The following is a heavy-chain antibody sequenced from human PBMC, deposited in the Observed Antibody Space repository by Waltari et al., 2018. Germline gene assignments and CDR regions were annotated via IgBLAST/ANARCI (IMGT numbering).Heavy chain of an antibody. CDR2: INPNSGGT. D-gene: IGHD2-15*01. CDR1: GYPFTGHY. CDR3: ASLVVVAAVDAFDI. V-gene: IGHV1-2*02. J-gene: IGHJ3*02. Sequence: QVQLVQSGAEVKKPGASVKVPCKASGYPFTGHYIHWVRHAPGQGLEWMGWINPNSGGTNYAKKFQGRVTMTRDTSISTAYMELSRLRSDDTAVYYCASLVVVAAVDAFDIWGQGTMVTVSS.